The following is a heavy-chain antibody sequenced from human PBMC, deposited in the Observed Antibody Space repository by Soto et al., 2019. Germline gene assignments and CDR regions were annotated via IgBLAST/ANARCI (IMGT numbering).Heavy chain of an antibody. CDR1: GGTFSTYA. J-gene: IGHJ6*02. Sequence: QVQLVQSGAEVKKPGSSVKVSCKASGGTFSTYAISWVRQAPGQGLEWMGGIIPIFGTADYAQKFQGRVTITADESTSTAYMELSSLRSEDTAVYYCARDRPRVNYGGNYYYDMDVWGQGTTVTVSS. V-gene: IGHV1-69*12. CDR3: ARDRPRVNYGGNYYYDMDV. CDR2: IIPIFGTA. D-gene: IGHD4-17*01.